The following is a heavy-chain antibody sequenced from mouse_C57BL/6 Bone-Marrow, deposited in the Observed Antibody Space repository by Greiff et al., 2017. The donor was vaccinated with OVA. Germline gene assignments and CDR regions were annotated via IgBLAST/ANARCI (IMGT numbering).Heavy chain of an antibody. D-gene: IGHD3-2*02. Sequence: QVQLQQSGPELVKPGASVKISCKASGYAFSSSWMHWVKQRPGKGLEWIGRIYPGDGDTNYNGKFKGKATLTADKSSSTAYMQLSSLTSEDAAVYFCAIGASSGYVYAMDYWGQGTSVTVSS. CDR2: IYPGDGDT. CDR1: GYAFSSSW. J-gene: IGHJ4*01. V-gene: IGHV1-82*01. CDR3: AIGASSGYVYAMDY.